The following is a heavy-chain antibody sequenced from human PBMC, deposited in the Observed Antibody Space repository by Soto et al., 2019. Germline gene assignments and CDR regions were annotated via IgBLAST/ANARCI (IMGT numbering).Heavy chain of an antibody. V-gene: IGHV3-23*01. CDR2: ISRSGDKT. CDR1: RFTFSSYD. J-gene: IGHJ5*02. Sequence: EVQLLESGGGLVQPGGALRLSCAASRFTFSSYDMSWVRQAPGKGLEWVSGISRSGDKTYYAGSVKGRFTISRDNSKNALFLQMNSLRAEDTVFYCCAKEYRASAPDTWGQGTLVIVSS. CDR3: AKEYRASAPDT. D-gene: IGHD5-12*01.